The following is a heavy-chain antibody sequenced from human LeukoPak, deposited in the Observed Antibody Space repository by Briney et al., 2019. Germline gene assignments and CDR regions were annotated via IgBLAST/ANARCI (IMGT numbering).Heavy chain of an antibody. CDR1: GGTFSSYA. V-gene: IGHV1-69*05. Sequence: GASVKVSCKASGGTFSSYAISWVRQAPGQGLEWMGGIIPIFGTANYAQKFQGRVTITTDESTSTAYMELSSLRSEDTAVYYCVRVGIRFLHYGWFDPWGQGTLVTVSS. CDR3: VRVGIRFLHYGWFDP. CDR2: IIPIFGTA. D-gene: IGHD3-3*01. J-gene: IGHJ5*02.